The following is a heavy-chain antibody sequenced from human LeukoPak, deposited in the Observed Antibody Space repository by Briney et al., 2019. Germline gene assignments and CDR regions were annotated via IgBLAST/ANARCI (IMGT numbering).Heavy chain of an antibody. D-gene: IGHD6-13*01. CDR1: GGTFSSYA. J-gene: IGHJ5*02. Sequence: GASVKVSCKASGGTFSSYAISWVRQAPGQGLEWMGGIIPIFGTANYAQKFQGRVTITADESTSTAYMELRSLRSDDTAVYYCARCSIYIAAAGTVFDPWGQGTLVTVSS. CDR3: ARCSIYIAAAGTVFDP. CDR2: IIPIFGTA. V-gene: IGHV1-69*13.